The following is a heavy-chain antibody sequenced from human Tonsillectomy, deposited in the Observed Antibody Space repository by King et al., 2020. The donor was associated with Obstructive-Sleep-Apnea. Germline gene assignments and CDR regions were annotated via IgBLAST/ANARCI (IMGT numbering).Heavy chain of an antibody. CDR1: GFTFRSYS. Sequence: VQLVESGGGLVKPGGSLRLSCAASGFTFRSYSMNWVRQAPGKGLEWVSSITSSGSYIYCADSENGRFTCSRDNAKNSLYLQMNSLRAEDTAVYYCAGDQSGLWFGESLEHWGQGTLVSVSS. CDR3: AGDQSGLWFGESLEH. J-gene: IGHJ4*02. V-gene: IGHV3-21*01. D-gene: IGHD3-10*01. CDR2: ITSSGSYI.